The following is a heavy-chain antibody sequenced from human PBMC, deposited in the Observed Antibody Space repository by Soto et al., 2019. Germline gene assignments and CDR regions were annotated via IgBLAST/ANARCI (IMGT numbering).Heavy chain of an antibody. D-gene: IGHD6-19*01. J-gene: IGHJ4*02. CDR2: VSYDGSSA. CDR1: GFTFSSYA. Sequence: VQVVESGGGVVQPGRSLRLSCAASGFTFSSYAMHWVRQAPGKGLEWVAFVSYDGSSAYYADSVKGRFTISRDNSKNTLYLQMNSLRAEDTAVYYCARDSGMFKYAVADPFDYWGQGTLVTVSS. CDR3: ARDSGMFKYAVADPFDY. V-gene: IGHV3-30*03.